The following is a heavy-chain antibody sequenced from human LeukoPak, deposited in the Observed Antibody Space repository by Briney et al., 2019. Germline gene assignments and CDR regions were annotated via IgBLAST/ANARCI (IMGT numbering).Heavy chain of an antibody. Sequence: GGSLRLSCAASGFTFSSYAMHWVRQAPGKGLEWVAFIRYDGSNKYYADSVKGRFTISRDNSKNTLYLQMNSLRAEDTAVYYCAKDILWFGELLSYFDYWGQGTLVTVSS. CDR1: GFTFSSYA. D-gene: IGHD3-10*01. V-gene: IGHV3-30*02. CDR3: AKDILWFGELLSYFDY. J-gene: IGHJ4*02. CDR2: IRYDGSNK.